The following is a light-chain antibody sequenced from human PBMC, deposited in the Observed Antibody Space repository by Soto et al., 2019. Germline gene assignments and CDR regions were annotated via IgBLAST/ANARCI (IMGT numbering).Light chain of an antibody. CDR1: QSVSSNY. J-gene: IGKJ4*01. Sequence: DIVFTQSPCTLSLSPGERATLSCRASQSVSSNYLAWYQQKPGQTPKVLIYRASTRATGIPDRFSGGGSGTDFTLTISRLEAEDFAVYYCQQYGSSPLTFGGGTKVDIK. CDR3: QQYGSSPLT. V-gene: IGKV3-20*01. CDR2: RAS.